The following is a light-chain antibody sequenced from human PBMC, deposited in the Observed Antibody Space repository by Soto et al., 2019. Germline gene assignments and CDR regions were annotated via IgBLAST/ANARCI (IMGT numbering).Light chain of an antibody. CDR3: QQYNNWLT. CDR2: GAS. J-gene: IGKJ4*01. V-gene: IGKV3-20*01. Sequence: EIVLTQSPGTLSLSPGERATLSCRASQSVSSSYLAWYQQKPGQAPRLLIYGASSRANSIPDRFSGSGSGTDFTLTISRLEPEDFAVYYCQQYNNWLTFGGGTKVEIK. CDR1: QSVSSSY.